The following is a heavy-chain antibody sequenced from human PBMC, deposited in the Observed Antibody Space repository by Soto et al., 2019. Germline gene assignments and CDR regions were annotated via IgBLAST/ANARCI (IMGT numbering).Heavy chain of an antibody. J-gene: IGHJ4*02. V-gene: IGHV3-9*01. CDR1: GFTFDDYA. CDR3: AKGTLSGYNYGSQGFDY. D-gene: IGHD5-18*01. Sequence: EVQLVESGGGLVQPGRSLRLSCAASGFTFDDYAMHWVRQAPGKGLEWVSGISWSSSSLGYVDSVTGRFTISRDNAKNSLYLQMNSLTTEVTALYFCAKGTLSGYNYGSQGFDYWGQGTLVTVSS. CDR2: ISWSSSSL.